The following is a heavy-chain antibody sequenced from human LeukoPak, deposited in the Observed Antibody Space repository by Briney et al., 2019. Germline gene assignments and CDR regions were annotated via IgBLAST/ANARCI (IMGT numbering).Heavy chain of an antibody. J-gene: IGHJ3*02. CDR2: ILNDGSQE. V-gene: IGHV3-33*01. CDR3: ARDDALGDNALDI. D-gene: IGHD3-16*01. CDR1: GFTFSSYG. Sequence: GRSLRLSCAASGFTFSSYGMHWVRQAPGKGLEWVAVILNDGSQEKYADYVKGRFTISRDNSKNTLFLQMNRLRAEDTAVYYCARDDALGDNALDIWGQGTMVTVSS.